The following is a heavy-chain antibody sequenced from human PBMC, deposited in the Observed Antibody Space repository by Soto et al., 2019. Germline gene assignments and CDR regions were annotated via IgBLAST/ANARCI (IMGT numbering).Heavy chain of an antibody. CDR2: IYYSGST. V-gene: IGHV4-30-4*01. Sequence: LSLTCTVSGGSISSGDYYWSWIRQPPGKGLEWIGYIYYSGSTYYNPSLKSRVTISVDTSKNQFSLKLSSVTAADTAVYYCARRYYDSSGYYFLHAFDIWGQGTMVTVSS. CDR3: ARRYYDSSGYYFLHAFDI. D-gene: IGHD3-22*01. J-gene: IGHJ3*02. CDR1: GGSISSGDYY.